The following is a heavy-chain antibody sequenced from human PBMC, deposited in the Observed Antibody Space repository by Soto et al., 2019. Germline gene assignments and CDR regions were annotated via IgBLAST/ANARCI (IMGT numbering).Heavy chain of an antibody. D-gene: IGHD1-26*01. CDR3: GRGRSGQIVVFY. CDR1: GYTFTGHY. CDR2: IGPESGAT. V-gene: IGHV1-2*02. Sequence: ASVKVSCKASGYTFTGHYIHWVRQAPEQGPEWMGEIGPESGATRYAQKFQGRVSMTRDTSITTVYMELNNLSPDDTAVYYCGRGRSGQIVVFYWGQGTPVTVSS. J-gene: IGHJ4*02.